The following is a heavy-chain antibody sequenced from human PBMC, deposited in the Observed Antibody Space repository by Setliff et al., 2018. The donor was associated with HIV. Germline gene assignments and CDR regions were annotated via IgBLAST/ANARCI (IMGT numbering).Heavy chain of an antibody. V-gene: IGHV1-69*13. CDR2: IIPIFGTA. Sequence: SVKVSCKASGGTFSSYAISWVRQAPGQGLEWMGGIIPIFGTANYAQKFQGRVTITADESTSAAYMELSSLRSEDTAVYYCARSRDIVVVPAAPRGAFDIWGQGTVVTVSS. J-gene: IGHJ3*02. D-gene: IGHD2-2*01. CDR1: GGTFSSYA. CDR3: ARSRDIVVVPAAPRGAFDI.